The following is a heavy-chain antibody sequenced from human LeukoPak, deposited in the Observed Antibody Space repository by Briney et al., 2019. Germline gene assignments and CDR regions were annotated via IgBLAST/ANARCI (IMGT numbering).Heavy chain of an antibody. D-gene: IGHD3-10*01. J-gene: IGHJ1*01. Sequence: PGGSLRLSCAASGFTFTTYWMSWVRQAPGKGLEWVANIKQDGTEKYYVDSVKGRFTISRDNAKNSLYLQMNSLRVEDTAVYYCAKVAKYYYGSETYYFLEHWGQGTPVTASS. CDR3: AKVAKYYYGSETYYFLEH. CDR1: GFTFTTYW. CDR2: IKQDGTEK. V-gene: IGHV3-7*01.